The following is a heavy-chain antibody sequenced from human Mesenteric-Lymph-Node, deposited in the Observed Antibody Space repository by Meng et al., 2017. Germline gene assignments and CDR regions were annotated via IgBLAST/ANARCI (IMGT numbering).Heavy chain of an antibody. CDR1: GYSFTSYW. Sequence: GESLKISCKGSGYSFTSYWIGWVRQMPGKGLEWMGIIYPGDSDARYGPSFQGQVTISADKSISTAYLQWSSLKASDTVMYYCARIIQLWFFDYWGQGTLVTVSS. D-gene: IGHD5-18*01. CDR3: ARIIQLWFFDY. J-gene: IGHJ4*02. V-gene: IGHV5-51*01. CDR2: IYPGDSDA.